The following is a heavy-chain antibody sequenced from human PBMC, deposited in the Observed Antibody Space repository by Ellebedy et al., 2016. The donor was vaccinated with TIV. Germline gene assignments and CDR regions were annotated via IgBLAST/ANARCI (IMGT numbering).Heavy chain of an antibody. CDR1: GFTFDDYA. CDR2: ISGSGGST. V-gene: IGHV3-23*01. D-gene: IGHD1-26*01. CDR3: AKASSFLGIVGATIGLDAFDI. J-gene: IGHJ3*02. Sequence: GESLKISXAASGFTFDDYAMSWVRQAPGKGLEWVSAISGSGGSTYYADSVKGRFTISRDNSKNTLYLQMNSLRAEDTAVYYCAKASSFLGIVGATIGLDAFDIWGQGTMVTVSS.